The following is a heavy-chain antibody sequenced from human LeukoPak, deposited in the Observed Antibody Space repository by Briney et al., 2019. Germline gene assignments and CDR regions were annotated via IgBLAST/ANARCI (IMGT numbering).Heavy chain of an antibody. D-gene: IGHD6-13*01. CDR1: GLTFSSYN. V-gene: IGHV3-48*01. Sequence: PGGSLRLSCAASGLTFSSYNMNWVRQAPGKGPEWVAYITASDTTKYYADSVKGRFTISRDNAKQSLFLQMNSLRAEDTAVYYCAAASAFSSSWRSWGQGTVVSVSS. CDR3: AAASAFSSSWRS. CDR2: ITASDTTK. J-gene: IGHJ5*02.